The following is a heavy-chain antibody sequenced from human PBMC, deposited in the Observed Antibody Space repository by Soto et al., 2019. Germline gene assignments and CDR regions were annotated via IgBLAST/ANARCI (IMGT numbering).Heavy chain of an antibody. CDR2: IWYDGSNK. D-gene: IGHD2-15*01. Sequence: GGSLRLSCSASGCTFSSYVMHWVRQAPGNGLEWVAVIWYDGSNKYYADSVKGRFTISRDNSNNTLYLQMNSMRAEDTAVYYCAREGLLVAARYYYYGMDVWGQGTTVTVSS. J-gene: IGHJ6*02. CDR1: GCTFSSYV. CDR3: AREGLLVAARYYYYGMDV. V-gene: IGHV3-33*01.